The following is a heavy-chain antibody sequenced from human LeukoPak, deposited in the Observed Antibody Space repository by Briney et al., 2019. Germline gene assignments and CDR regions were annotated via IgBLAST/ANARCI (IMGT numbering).Heavy chain of an antibody. V-gene: IGHV1-2*02. CDR1: GYTFTVYY. J-gene: IGHJ6*02. D-gene: IGHD3-16*01. Sequence: AAVRVSSMPSGYTFTVYYMHWGRQAPGQGGEWVGCIKPKSGGTNNAQQFKGRVTMTRDTSISTAYMELSSLRSDETAVYSCARAGGGGGGSYGMDVWGQGSTVTVSS. CDR3: ARAGGGGGGSYGMDV. CDR2: IKPKSGGT.